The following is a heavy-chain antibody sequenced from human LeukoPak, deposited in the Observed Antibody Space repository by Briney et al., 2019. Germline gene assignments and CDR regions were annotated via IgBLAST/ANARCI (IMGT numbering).Heavy chain of an antibody. CDR1: GYSISSGYY. CDR3: AGSYHYYMDV. V-gene: IGHV4-38-2*02. CDR2: IYHSGST. J-gene: IGHJ6*03. Sequence: SETLSLTCTVSGYSISSGYYWGWIRQPPGKGLEWIGSIYHSGSTKYNPSLKSRVTISEDTSKKQFSLKLSSVTAADTAVYYCAGSYHYYMDVWGKGTTVTVSS.